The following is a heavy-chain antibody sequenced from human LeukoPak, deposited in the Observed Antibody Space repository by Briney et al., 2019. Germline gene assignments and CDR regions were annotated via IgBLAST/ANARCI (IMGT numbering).Heavy chain of an antibody. Sequence: PSETLSLTCTVSGGSISSGSYYWSWIRQPAGKGLEWIGRIYTSGSTNYNPSLKSRVTISVDTSKNQFSLKLSSVTAADTAVYYCARRDMIWFDPWGQGTLVTVSS. CDR2: IYTSGST. J-gene: IGHJ5*02. V-gene: IGHV4-61*02. D-gene: IGHD2-15*01. CDR3: ARRDMIWFDP. CDR1: GGSISSGSYY.